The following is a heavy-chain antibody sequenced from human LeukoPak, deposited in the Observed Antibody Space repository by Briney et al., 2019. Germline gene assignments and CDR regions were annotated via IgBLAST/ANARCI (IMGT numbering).Heavy chain of an antibody. CDR3: ARLARPARTGFDY. CDR1: GGSFSSSGYY. J-gene: IGHJ4*02. D-gene: IGHD1-14*01. Sequence: SETLSLTCTVSGGSFSSSGYYWGWIRQPPGKGLEWFGSISYSGSTYYNPSLKSRVTISVDTSKNQFPPKLRSVTAADTALYYCARLARPARTGFDYWGQGTLVTVSS. V-gene: IGHV4-39*01. CDR2: ISYSGST.